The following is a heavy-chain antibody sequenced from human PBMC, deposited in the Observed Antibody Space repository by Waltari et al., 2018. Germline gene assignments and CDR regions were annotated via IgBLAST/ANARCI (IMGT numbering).Heavy chain of an antibody. CDR2: VYGGGKT. Sequence: QLQLQASGPGLVKPSGTLSLTCGVSGDSMSSTYWWSWVRQAPGKGLEWIGQVYGGGKTNYNPSFASRVTVALDTYNKQFSLTVTSATAADTAVYYCARDRGRGLYLDSWGPGLLVTVSP. CDR1: GDSMSSTYW. D-gene: IGHD5-12*01. J-gene: IGHJ4*02. CDR3: ARDRGRGLYLDS. V-gene: IGHV4-4*02.